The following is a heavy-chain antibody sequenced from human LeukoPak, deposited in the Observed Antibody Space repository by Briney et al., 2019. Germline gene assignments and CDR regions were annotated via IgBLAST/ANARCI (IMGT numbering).Heavy chain of an antibody. CDR3: AMGGRKYYDILTGYYRLSGAFDI. V-gene: IGHV1-2*02. CDR1: GYTFTGYY. D-gene: IGHD3-9*01. Sequence: ASVKVSCKASGYTFTGYYMHWVRQAPGQGLEWMGWVNPNSGGTNYAQKFQGRVTMTRDTSISTAYMELSRLRSDDTAVYYCAMGGRKYYDILTGYYRLSGAFDIWGQGTMVTVSS. J-gene: IGHJ3*02. CDR2: VNPNSGGT.